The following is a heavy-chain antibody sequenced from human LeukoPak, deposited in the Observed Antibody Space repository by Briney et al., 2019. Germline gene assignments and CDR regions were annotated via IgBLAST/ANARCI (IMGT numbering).Heavy chain of an antibody. CDR2: TYYRSRWYS. J-gene: IGHJ6*04. CDR3: ARGLWFGELPPSGMDV. Sequence: SQTLSLTCAISGDSVSSNSAAWNWIRQSPSRGLEWLGRTYYRSRWYSDYAVSVKSRITINPDTSKNQFSLQLNSVTPEDTAVYYCARGLWFGELPPSGMDVWGKGTTVTVSS. V-gene: IGHV6-1*01. CDR1: GDSVSSNSAA. D-gene: IGHD3-10*01.